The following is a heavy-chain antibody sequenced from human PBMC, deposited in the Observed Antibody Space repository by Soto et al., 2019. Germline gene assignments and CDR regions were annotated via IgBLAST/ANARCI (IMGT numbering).Heavy chain of an antibody. CDR3: ARQRTTVVTQAYFDH. CDR2: IYYSGRT. J-gene: IGHJ4*02. CDR1: GESISSSSYY. Sequence: SDTLSLTCIVSGESISSSSYYWSWIRQPPGKGLEWIGSIYYSGRTYYNPSFKSRVTISIDTSKNQFSLKLSSVTATDTAVYYCARQRTTVVTQAYFDHWGQGALVTVSS. V-gene: IGHV4-39*01. D-gene: IGHD2-21*02.